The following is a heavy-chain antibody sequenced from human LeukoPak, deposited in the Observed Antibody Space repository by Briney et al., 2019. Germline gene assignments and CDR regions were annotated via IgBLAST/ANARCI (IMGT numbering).Heavy chain of an antibody. CDR3: ARDMVRGDVP. V-gene: IGHV3-11*04. Sequence: GGSLRLSCAASGFTVSSNYMSWVRQAPGKGLEWVSYISSSGSTIYYADSVKGRFTISRDNAKNLLYLQMNSLRAEDTAVYYCARDMVRGDVPWGQGTLVTVSS. D-gene: IGHD3-10*01. CDR2: ISSSGSTI. CDR1: GFTVSSNY. J-gene: IGHJ5*02.